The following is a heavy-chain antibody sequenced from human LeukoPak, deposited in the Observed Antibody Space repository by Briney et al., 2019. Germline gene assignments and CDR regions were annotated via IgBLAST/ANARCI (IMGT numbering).Heavy chain of an antibody. Sequence: PGRSLRLSCTASGFTFSSYAMHWLRQAPGKGLDPSAVISYDGSNKSYADAVKRLFTVSTDNSKNTLYLQMNSLRAEDTAVYYCARAANYYDSSGSPPSDYWGQGTLVTVSS. V-gene: IGHV3-30-3*01. CDR3: ARAANYYDSSGSPPSDY. CDR1: GFTFSSYA. J-gene: IGHJ4*02. D-gene: IGHD3-22*01. CDR2: ISYDGSNK.